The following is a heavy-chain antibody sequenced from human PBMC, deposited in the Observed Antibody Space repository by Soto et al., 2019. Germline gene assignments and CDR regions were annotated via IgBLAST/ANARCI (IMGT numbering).Heavy chain of an antibody. CDR3: ARGHSSSWYYFDY. J-gene: IGHJ4*02. D-gene: IGHD6-13*01. V-gene: IGHV3-33*01. CDR1: GFTFSSYG. CDR2: IWYDGSNK. Sequence: GGSLRLSCAASGFTFSSYGMHWVRQAPGKGLEWVAVIWYDGSNKYYADSVKGRFTISRDNSKNTLYLQMNSLRAEDTAVYYCARGHSSSWYYFDYWGQGTLVTGSS.